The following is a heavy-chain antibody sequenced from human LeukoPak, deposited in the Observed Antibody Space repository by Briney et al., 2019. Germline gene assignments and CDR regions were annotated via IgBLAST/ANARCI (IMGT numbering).Heavy chain of an antibody. CDR2: IYYSVST. J-gene: IGHJ3*02. CDR3: AREPVVPAAIDAFDI. CDR1: GGSISSYY. V-gene: IGHV4-59*01. Sequence: PSETLSLTCTVSGGSISSYYWSWIRQPPGKGLEWIGYIYYSVSTNYNPSLKSRVTISVDTSKNRFSLKLSSVTAADTAVYYCAREPVVPAAIDAFDIWGQGTMVTVSS. D-gene: IGHD2-2*01.